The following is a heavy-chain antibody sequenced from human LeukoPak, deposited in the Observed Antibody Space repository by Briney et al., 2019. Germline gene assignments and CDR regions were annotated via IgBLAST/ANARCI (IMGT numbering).Heavy chain of an antibody. CDR3: ARVWCSSTSCYDHYGMDV. Sequence: SETLSLTCTVSGGSISSGGYYWSWIRQHPGKGLEWIGYTYYSGSTYYNPSLKSRVTISVDTSKNQFSLKLSSVTAADTAVYYCARVWCSSTSCYDHYGMDVWGQGTTVTVSS. CDR2: TYYSGST. CDR1: GGSISSGGYY. J-gene: IGHJ6*02. D-gene: IGHD2-2*01. V-gene: IGHV4-31*03.